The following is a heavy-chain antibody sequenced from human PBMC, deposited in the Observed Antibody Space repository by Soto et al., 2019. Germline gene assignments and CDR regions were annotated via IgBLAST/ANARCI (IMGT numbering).Heavy chain of an antibody. CDR3: ATTVTRLIAFDV. J-gene: IGHJ3*01. Sequence: EVQLLESGGGLVQPGGSLRLSCVVSGFTFSNYGMSWVRQAPGKGLEWVASVTGAGGRIYNEDSVKGRFTISRDNSKNSVYLQLNSLRAEDTAVYYCATTVTRLIAFDVWGQGTMVTVSS. CDR1: GFTFSNYG. D-gene: IGHD4-17*01. V-gene: IGHV3-23*01. CDR2: VTGAGGRI.